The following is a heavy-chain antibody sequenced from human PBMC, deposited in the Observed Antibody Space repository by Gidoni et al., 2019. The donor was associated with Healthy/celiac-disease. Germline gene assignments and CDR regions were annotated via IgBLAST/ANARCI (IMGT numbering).Heavy chain of an antibody. D-gene: IGHD6-13*01. CDR3: ARAKRGSSWSGYYYYYGMDV. Sequence: EVQLVESGGGLVQPGRSLRLSCAASGFTFADYAMHWVRHAPGKGLAWVSGISWNSGSIGYADSVKGRFTISRDNAKNSLYLQMNSLRAEDTALYYCARAKRGSSWSGYYYYYGMDVWGQGTTVTVSS. V-gene: IGHV3-9*01. CDR1: GFTFADYA. J-gene: IGHJ6*02. CDR2: ISWNSGSI.